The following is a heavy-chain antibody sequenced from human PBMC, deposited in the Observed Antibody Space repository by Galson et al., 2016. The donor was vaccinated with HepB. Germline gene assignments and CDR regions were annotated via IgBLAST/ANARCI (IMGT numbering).Heavy chain of an antibody. CDR3: AIGAMGATWRN. V-gene: IGHV3-23*01. J-gene: IGHJ4*02. CDR1: GFGFRAYG. CDR2: ISGTGDNP. D-gene: IGHD1-26*01. Sequence: SLRLSCAASGFGFRAYGMSWVRQAPGKGLEWVSDISGTGDNPHYAESVKGRLTMSRDNSKDTVYLEMNNLRVDDTAVYYCAIGAMGATWRNWGQGTLVTVSS.